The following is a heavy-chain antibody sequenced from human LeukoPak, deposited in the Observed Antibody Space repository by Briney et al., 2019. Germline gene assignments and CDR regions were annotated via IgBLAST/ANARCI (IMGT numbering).Heavy chain of an antibody. CDR1: GDSISSYY. CDR2: INHSGST. V-gene: IGHV4-34*01. D-gene: IGHD5-18*01. J-gene: IGHJ4*02. Sequence: SETLSLTCTVSGDSISSYYWSWIRQPPGKGLEWIGEINHSGSTNYNPSLKSRVTISVDTSKNQFSLKLSSVTAADTAVYYCARGRIQLWLRPAQFDYWGQGTLVTVSS. CDR3: ARGRIQLWLRPAQFDY.